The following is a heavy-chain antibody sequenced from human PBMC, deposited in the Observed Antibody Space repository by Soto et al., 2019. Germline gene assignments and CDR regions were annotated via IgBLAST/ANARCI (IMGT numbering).Heavy chain of an antibody. CDR2: IYYSGST. Sequence: SETLSLTCTVSGASISSHHWSWIRQPPGKGLEWIGYIYYSGSTSNNPSLKSRVTISLDTSKNQFSLKVNSVTAADTAVYYCAREKGYAAFDIWGQGTMVS. J-gene: IGHJ3*02. V-gene: IGHV4-59*11. CDR3: AREKGYAAFDI. CDR1: GASISSHH. D-gene: IGHD3-16*01.